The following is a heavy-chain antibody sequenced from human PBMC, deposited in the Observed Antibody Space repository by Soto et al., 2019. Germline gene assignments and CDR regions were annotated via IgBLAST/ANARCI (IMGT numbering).Heavy chain of an antibody. CDR1: GFTFSSYG. V-gene: IGHV3-30*18. CDR3: AKPSETDDSSGYLTKSYLG. J-gene: IGHJ1*01. CDR2: ISYDGSNK. Sequence: PGGSLRLSCAASGFTFSSYGMHWVRQAPGKGLEWVAVISYDGSNKYYADSVKGRFTISRDNSKNTLYLQMNSLRAEDTAVYYCAKPSETDDSSGYLTKSYLGWGQGT. D-gene: IGHD3-22*01.